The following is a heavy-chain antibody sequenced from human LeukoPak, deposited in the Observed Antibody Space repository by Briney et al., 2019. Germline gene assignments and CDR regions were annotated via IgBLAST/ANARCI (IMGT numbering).Heavy chain of an antibody. J-gene: IGHJ5*02. D-gene: IGHD3-22*01. CDR2: TYYSGST. Sequence: SQTLSLTCTVSGGSISSGGYYWSWIRQHPGKGLEWIGYTYYSGSTYYNPSLKSRVTISVDTSKNQFSLKLSSVTAADTAVYYCARMRYYYDSSGQYNWFDPWGQGTLVTVSS. CDR1: GGSISSGGYY. V-gene: IGHV4-31*03. CDR3: ARMRYYYDSSGQYNWFDP.